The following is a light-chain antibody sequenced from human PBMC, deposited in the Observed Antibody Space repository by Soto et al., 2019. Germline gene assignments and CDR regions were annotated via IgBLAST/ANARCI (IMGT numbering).Light chain of an antibody. CDR3: QQYYSSFT. CDR2: AVS. J-gene: IGKJ3*01. CDR1: HSIGSSY. V-gene: IGKV3-20*01. Sequence: EIVLTQSPGTLSLSPGERATLSRRASHSIGSSYLAWYQQKPGQAPRLLIYAVSSRATGIPDRFSGSMSGTDFTLTISRLEPEDFALYYCQQYYSSFTFGPGTKVDIK.